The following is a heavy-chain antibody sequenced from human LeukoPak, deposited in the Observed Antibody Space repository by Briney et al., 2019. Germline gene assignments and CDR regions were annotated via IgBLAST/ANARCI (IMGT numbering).Heavy chain of an antibody. J-gene: IGHJ4*02. CDR2: INSDGTTT. D-gene: IGHD1-26*01. V-gene: IGHV3-74*01. Sequence: GGSLRLSCAASGFTFSGCWRFWVRQAPGKGLVWVSRINSDGTTTNYADSMKGRFTISRDNTKSMLLLQMNSLIPEHAAVYYCGHLGVMWEVDYWGQGALATVPS. CDR3: GHLGVMWEVDY. CDR1: GFTFSGCW.